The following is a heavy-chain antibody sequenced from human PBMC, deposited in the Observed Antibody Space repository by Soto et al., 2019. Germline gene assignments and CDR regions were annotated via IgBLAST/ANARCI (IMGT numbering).Heavy chain of an antibody. CDR2: ISYDGSNK. V-gene: IGHV3-30-3*01. D-gene: IGHD3-3*01. J-gene: IGHJ6*02. Sequence: QVQLVESGGGVVQPGRSLRLSCAASGFTFSSYSMHWVRQAPGKGLEWVAVISYDGSNKYYADSVKGRFTISRDNSKNTMYRQKTSLRAEEQAVYYCARGGVRFLEWLEDGIDVWGQGTKVTVSS. CDR3: ARGGVRFLEWLEDGIDV. CDR1: GFTFSSYS.